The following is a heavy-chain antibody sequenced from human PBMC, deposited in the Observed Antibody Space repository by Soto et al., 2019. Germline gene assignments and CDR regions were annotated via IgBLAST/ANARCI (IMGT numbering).Heavy chain of an antibody. V-gene: IGHV3-33*01. J-gene: IGHJ6*02. D-gene: IGHD2-15*01. CDR1: GFTFSSYG. CDR2: IWYDGSNK. CDR3: ARDRIETYYYYGMDV. Sequence: LRLSCAASGFTFSSYGMHWVRQAPGKGLEWVAVIWYDGSNKYYVDSVKGRFTISRDNSKNTLYLQMNSLRAEDTAVYYCARDRIETYYYYGMDVWGQGTTVTVSS.